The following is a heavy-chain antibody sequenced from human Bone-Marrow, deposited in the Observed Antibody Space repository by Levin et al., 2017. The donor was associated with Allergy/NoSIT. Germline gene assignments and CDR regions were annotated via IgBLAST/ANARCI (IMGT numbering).Heavy chain of an antibody. CDR1: GFTFSSYA. Sequence: GGSLRLSCAASGFTFSSYAMSWVRQAPGKGLEWVSAISGSGGSTYYADSVKGRFTISRDNSKNTLYLQMNSLRAEDTAVYYCAKGDHPDSSGYIFDYWGQGTLVTVSS. CDR3: AKGDHPDSSGYIFDY. D-gene: IGHD3-22*01. J-gene: IGHJ4*02. V-gene: IGHV3-23*01. CDR2: ISGSGGST.